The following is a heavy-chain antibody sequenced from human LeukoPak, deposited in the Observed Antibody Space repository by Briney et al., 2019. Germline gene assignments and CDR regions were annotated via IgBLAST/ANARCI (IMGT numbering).Heavy chain of an antibody. J-gene: IGHJ4*02. CDR2: ITWNSGTI. V-gene: IGHV3-9*03. CDR1: GFTFDDYA. Sequence: GGSLRLSCAASGFTFDDYAMHWVRQAPGKGLEWVSGITWNSGTIGYADSVKGRFTISRDNAKNSLYLQINSLRAEDMALYYCAKGGPGYSTSWYYFDYWGQGTLVTVSS. CDR3: AKGGPGYSTSWYYFDY. D-gene: IGHD6-13*01.